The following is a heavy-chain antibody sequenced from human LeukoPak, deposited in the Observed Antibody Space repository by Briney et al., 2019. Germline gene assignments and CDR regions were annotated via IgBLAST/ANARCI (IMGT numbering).Heavy chain of an antibody. Sequence: GASVKVSCKASGYTFTSYYMHWVRQAPGQGLEWMGIINPSGGSTSYAQKFQGRVTMTRDMSTSTVYMELSSLRSEDTAVYYCARDLDYDFWSGPTHTGYYYMDVWGKGTTVTVSS. V-gene: IGHV1-46*01. CDR2: INPSGGST. CDR1: GYTFTSYY. CDR3: ARDLDYDFWSGPTHTGYYYMDV. J-gene: IGHJ6*03. D-gene: IGHD3-3*01.